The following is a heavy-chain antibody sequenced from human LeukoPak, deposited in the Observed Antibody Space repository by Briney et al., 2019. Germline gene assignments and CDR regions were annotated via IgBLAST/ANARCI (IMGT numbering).Heavy chain of an antibody. CDR3: ARGPGIAAAGSFDY. J-gene: IGHJ4*02. CDR2: INHSGST. V-gene: IGHV4-39*07. CDR1: GGSVSSGSYY. Sequence: SETLSLTCTVSGGSVSSGSYYWSWIRQPPGKGLEWIGEINHSGSTNYNPSLKSRVTISVDTSKNQFSLKLSSVTAADTAVYYCARGPGIAAAGSFDYWGQGTLVTVSS. D-gene: IGHD6-13*01.